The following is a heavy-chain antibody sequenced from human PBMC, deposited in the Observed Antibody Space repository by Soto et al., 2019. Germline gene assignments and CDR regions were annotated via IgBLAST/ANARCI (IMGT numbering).Heavy chain of an antibody. CDR2: IYHTGNA. CDR3: ARNWNYVGMNWFDP. CDR1: GGSLTNAGYS. J-gene: IGHJ5*02. V-gene: IGHV4-30-2*01. D-gene: IGHD1-7*01. Sequence: LLQESGSGLVRPSQTLSLTCAVSGGSLTNAGYSWTWIRRAPGQGLEWIGHIYHTGNAYYNPSLKSRVTISLDMSKSHLSLNLTSVIAADTAIYYCARNWNYVGMNWFDPWGQGILVTVSS.